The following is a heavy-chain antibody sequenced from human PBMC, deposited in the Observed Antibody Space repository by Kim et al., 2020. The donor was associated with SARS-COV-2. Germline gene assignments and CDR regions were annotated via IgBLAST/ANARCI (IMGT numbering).Heavy chain of an antibody. CDR3: ATARGSMDV. Sequence: SETLSLTCTVSGGSINNYYWSWIRQPAGEGLEWIGRIGPSGDTIYNPSLKSRVTISVDTSNSQFSLRLNSVTAADTAVYYCATARGSMDVWGQGTTVTVS. CDR1: GGSINNYY. V-gene: IGHV4-4*07. D-gene: IGHD3-10*01. J-gene: IGHJ6*02. CDR2: IGPSGDT.